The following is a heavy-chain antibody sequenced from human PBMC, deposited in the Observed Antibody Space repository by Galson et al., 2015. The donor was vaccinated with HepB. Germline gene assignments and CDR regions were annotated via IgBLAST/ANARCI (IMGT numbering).Heavy chain of an antibody. V-gene: IGHV3-33*08. CDR1: GFTFSSYG. CDR3: AGSPSRRGLITPYNWFDP. J-gene: IGHJ5*02. D-gene: IGHD3-16*01. Sequence: SLRLSCAASGFTFSSYGMHWVRQAPGKGLEWVAVIWYDGSNKYYADSVKGRFTISRDNSKNTLYLQMNSLRAEDTAVYYCAGSPSRRGLITPYNWFDPWGQGTLVTVSS. CDR2: IWYDGSNK.